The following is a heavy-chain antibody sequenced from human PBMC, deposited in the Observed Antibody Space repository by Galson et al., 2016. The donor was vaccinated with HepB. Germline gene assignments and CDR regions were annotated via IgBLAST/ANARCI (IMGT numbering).Heavy chain of an antibody. CDR3: ARSPRILWFGVDY. CDR2: ISTDGTDT. J-gene: IGHJ4*02. V-gene: IGHV3-74*01. Sequence: SLRLSCAASGITFRSYTMNWVRQAPGQGLVWVARISTDGTDTHYADSVKGRFTISRDNAKNTVYLQMDSLRVDDTAVYYCARSPRILWFGVDYWGQGNLVTVSS. D-gene: IGHD3-10*01. CDR1: GITFRSYT.